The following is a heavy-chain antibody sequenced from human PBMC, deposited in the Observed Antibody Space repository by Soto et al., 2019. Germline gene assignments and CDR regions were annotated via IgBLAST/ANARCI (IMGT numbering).Heavy chain of an antibody. D-gene: IGHD2-15*01. Sequence: GGSLRLSCAASGFTFSNQWMSWVRQAPGKGLEWVAKVNEDGSEKSYVDSVKGRFTISRDNAMSSLYLQMDGLRAEDTAVYHCVRDAAWSFDYWGQGTLVTVSS. CDR1: GFTFSNQW. CDR2: VNEDGSEK. CDR3: VRDAAWSFDY. V-gene: IGHV3-7*01. J-gene: IGHJ4*02.